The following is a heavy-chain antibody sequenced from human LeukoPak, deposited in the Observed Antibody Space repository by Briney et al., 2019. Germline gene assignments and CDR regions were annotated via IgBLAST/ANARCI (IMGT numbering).Heavy chain of an antibody. CDR3: ARDQLMV. V-gene: IGHV4-38-2*02. CDR2: FYHSGTT. Sequence: SEALSLTCTGAGYSITSGCFWGWIRQPPGKGLEWIGSFYHSGTTYYHPSLRGRVTISVDTSNNQFPLNLTSVTAADTAVCYCARDQLMVWGQGTLVTVSS. CDR1: GYSITSGCF. D-gene: IGHD2-8*01. J-gene: IGHJ4*02.